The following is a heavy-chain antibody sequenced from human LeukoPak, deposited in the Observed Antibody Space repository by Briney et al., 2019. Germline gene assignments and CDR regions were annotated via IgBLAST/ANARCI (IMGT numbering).Heavy chain of an antibody. J-gene: IGHJ6*02. CDR3: ATGKSIVADYYYYGMDV. V-gene: IGHV1-18*01. CDR2: ISAYNGNT. CDR1: GYTFTSYG. Sequence: ASVKVSCKASGYTFTSYGISWVRQAPGQGLEWMGWISAYNGNTNYAQKLQGRVTMTTDTSTSTAYMELRSLRSDDTAVYYCATGKSIVADYYYYGMDVWGQGTTVTVSS. D-gene: IGHD3-22*01.